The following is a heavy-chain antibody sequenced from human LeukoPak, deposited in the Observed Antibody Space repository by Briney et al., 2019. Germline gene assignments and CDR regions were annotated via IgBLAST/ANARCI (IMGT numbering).Heavy chain of an antibody. J-gene: IGHJ4*02. V-gene: IGHV1-2*02. CDR2: INPNSGDS. D-gene: IGHD5-18*01. CDR1: GYKFTGYY. Sequence: ASVKVSCKASGYKFTGYYMHWVRQAPGQGLEWMGWINPNSGDSHHAQKFQGRVTMARDTSISTAYMELSRLRSDDTAVYYCAREIGGILVFDYWGQGTLVTVSS. CDR3: AREIGGILVFDY.